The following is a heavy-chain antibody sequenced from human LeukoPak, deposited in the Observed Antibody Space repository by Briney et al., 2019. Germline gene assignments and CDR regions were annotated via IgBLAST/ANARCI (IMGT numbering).Heavy chain of an antibody. Sequence: GASVKVSCKASDYTFTSYGISWVRQAPGQGLEWMGWISAYNGNTNYAQKLQGRVTMTTDTSTSTAYMELRSLRSDDTAVYYCARSLRFLEWPIPHNWFDPWGQGTLVTVSS. J-gene: IGHJ5*02. CDR2: ISAYNGNT. V-gene: IGHV1-18*01. CDR3: ARSLRFLEWPIPHNWFDP. CDR1: DYTFTSYG. D-gene: IGHD3-3*01.